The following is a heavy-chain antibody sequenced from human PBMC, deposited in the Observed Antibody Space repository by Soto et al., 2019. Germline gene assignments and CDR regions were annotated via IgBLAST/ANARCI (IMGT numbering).Heavy chain of an antibody. CDR3: ALAIAVAGTVDY. J-gene: IGHJ4*02. D-gene: IGHD6-19*01. CDR1: GFTFSSYA. V-gene: IGHV3-30-3*01. CDR2: ISYDGSNK. Sequence: GGSLRLSCAASGFTFSSYAMHWVRQAPGKGLEWVAVISYDGSNKYYADSVKGRFTISRDNSKNTLYLQMNSLRAEDTAVYYCALAIAVAGTVDYWGQGTLVTVSS.